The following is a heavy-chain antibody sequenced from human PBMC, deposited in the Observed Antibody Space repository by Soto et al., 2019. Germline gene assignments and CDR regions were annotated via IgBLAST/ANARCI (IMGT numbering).Heavy chain of an antibody. CDR2: IYSGGST. V-gene: IGHV3-53*05. J-gene: IGHJ4*02. CDR3: ARSRSKDCSGGSCHLLGY. CDR1: GFTVSSNY. D-gene: IGHD2-15*01. Sequence: VGSLRLSCAASGFTVSSNYMSWVRQAPGKGLEGVSVIYSGGSTYYADSVKGRFTISRDNSKNTLYLQMSRLRADDTAVYYCARSRSKDCSGGSCHLLGYWGQGTLVTVSS.